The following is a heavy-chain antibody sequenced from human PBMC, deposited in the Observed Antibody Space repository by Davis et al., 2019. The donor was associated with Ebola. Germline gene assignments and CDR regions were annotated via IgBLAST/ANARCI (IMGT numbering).Heavy chain of an antibody. V-gene: IGHV4-34*01. D-gene: IGHD2-15*01. CDR3: ARADIVVVVAAFDY. CDR2: INHSGST. CDR1: GVSFSGYY. Sequence: SETLSLSCAVYGVSFSGYYWSWIRQPPGKGLEWIGEINHSGSTNYNPSLKSRVTISVDKSKNQFSLKLSSVTAADTAVYYCARADIVVVVAAFDYWGQGTLVTVSS. J-gene: IGHJ4*02.